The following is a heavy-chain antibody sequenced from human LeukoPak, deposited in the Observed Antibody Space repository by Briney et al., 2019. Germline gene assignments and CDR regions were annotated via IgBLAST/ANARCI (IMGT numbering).Heavy chain of an antibody. CDR3: AKDVFRYGDLGWYFDL. D-gene: IGHD4-17*01. CDR2: ISYDGSNK. CDR1: GFTFSSYG. J-gene: IGHJ2*01. Sequence: GRSLRLSCAASGFTFSSYGMHWVRQAPGKGLEWVAVISYDGSNKYYADSVKGRFTISRDNSKNTLYLQMNSLRAEDTAVYYCAKDVFRYGDLGWYFDLWGRGTLVTVSS. V-gene: IGHV3-30*18.